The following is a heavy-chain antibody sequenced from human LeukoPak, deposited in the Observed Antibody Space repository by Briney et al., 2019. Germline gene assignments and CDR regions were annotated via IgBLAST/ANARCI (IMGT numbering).Heavy chain of an antibody. D-gene: IGHD1-1*01. J-gene: IGHJ4*02. CDR3: ARADWNDVRGD. V-gene: IGHV3-21*01. Sequence: PGGSLRLSCAASGFTFSSYSMNWVRQAPGKGLEWVSSISSSSSYIYYAGSVKGRFTISRDNAKNSLYLQMNSLRAEDTAVYYCARADWNDVRGDWGQGTLVTVSS. CDR1: GFTFSSYS. CDR2: ISSSSSYI.